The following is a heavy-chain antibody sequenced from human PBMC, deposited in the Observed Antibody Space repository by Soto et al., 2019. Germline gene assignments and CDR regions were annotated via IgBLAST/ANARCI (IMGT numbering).Heavy chain of an antibody. CDR1: GYTFTSYG. CDR2: ISAYNGNT. CDR3: ARDSGYSGYDHYYYYGMDV. D-gene: IGHD5-12*01. Sequence: GASVKVSCKASGYTFTSYGISWVRQAPGQGLEWMGWISAYNGNTNYAQKLQGRVTMTTDTSTSTAYMELRSLRSDDTAVYYCARDSGYSGYDHYYYYGMDVWGQGTPVTVSS. J-gene: IGHJ6*02. V-gene: IGHV1-18*01.